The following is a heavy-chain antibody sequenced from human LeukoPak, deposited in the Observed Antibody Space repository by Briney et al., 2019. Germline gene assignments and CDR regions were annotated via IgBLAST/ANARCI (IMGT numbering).Heavy chain of an antibody. V-gene: IGHV4-59*01. Sequence: SETLSLTCTVSGGSISSYYWSWIRQPPGKGLEWIGYIYYSGITTYNPSLKSRVTISVDTSKNQFSLKLSSVTAADTAMYYCAAARLYSSSYFDYWGQGTLVTVSS. J-gene: IGHJ4*02. D-gene: IGHD6-6*01. CDR3: AAARLYSSSYFDY. CDR2: IYYSGIT. CDR1: GGSISSYY.